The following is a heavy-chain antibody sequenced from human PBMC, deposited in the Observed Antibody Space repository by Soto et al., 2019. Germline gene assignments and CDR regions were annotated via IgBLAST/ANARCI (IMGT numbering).Heavy chain of an antibody. V-gene: IGHV3-7*01. D-gene: IGHD3-10*01. CDR3: ARVDAVLLWFGELRNRSDFDY. CDR2: IKQDGSEK. J-gene: IGHJ4*02. Sequence: GGSLRLSYAASGFTFSSYWMSWVRQAPGKGLEWVANIKQDGSEKYYVDSVKGRFTISRDNAKNSLYLQMNSLRAEDTAVYYCARVDAVLLWFGELRNRSDFDYWGQGTLVTVSS. CDR1: GFTFSSYW.